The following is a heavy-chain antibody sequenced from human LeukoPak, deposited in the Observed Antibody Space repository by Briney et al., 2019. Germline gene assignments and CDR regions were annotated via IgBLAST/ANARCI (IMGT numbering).Heavy chain of an antibody. V-gene: IGHV3-21*01. CDR3: AKGYYYDSSVAY. CDR1: GLAFSTFG. D-gene: IGHD3-22*01. J-gene: IGHJ4*02. Sequence: PGGSLRLSCAASGLAFSTFGFNWVRQAPGKGLEWVSSISHSSTYISYADSVKGRFTISRDNARNSLYLQMDSLRVGDTAVYYCAKGYYYDSSVAYWGQGTLVTVSS. CDR2: ISHSSTYI.